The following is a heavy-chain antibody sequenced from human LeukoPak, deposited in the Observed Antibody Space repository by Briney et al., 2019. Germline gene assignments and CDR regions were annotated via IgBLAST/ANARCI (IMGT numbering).Heavy chain of an antibody. CDR1: GFTFSSYA. D-gene: IGHD2-15*01. CDR3: AKDPYRVVFATGNYLDP. J-gene: IGHJ5*02. V-gene: IGHV3-30*04. CDR2: ISSDETNI. Sequence: GGSLRLSCAASGFTFSSYAMHWVRQAPGKGLEWVAVISSDETNIRYGDSVRGRFTVSRDNAKNTVYLQMNSLGADDTAVYYCAKDPYRVVFATGNYLDPWGQGTLVTVSS.